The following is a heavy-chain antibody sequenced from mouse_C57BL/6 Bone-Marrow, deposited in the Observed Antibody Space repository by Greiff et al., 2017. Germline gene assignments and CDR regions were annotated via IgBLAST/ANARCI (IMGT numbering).Heavy chain of an antibody. CDR3: TRSLSYYGTNY. D-gene: IGHD1-1*01. CDR2: IDPEDGET. Sequence: EVKLEESGAELVKPGASVKLSCTASGFNIKDYYIHWVKQRTEQGLEWIGRIDPEDGETKYAPEFQDKATITADTSSNIAYLQLSSLTSEDTAVYYWTRSLSYYGTNYWGQGTTLTVSS. J-gene: IGHJ2*01. V-gene: IGHV14-2*01. CDR1: GFNIKDYY.